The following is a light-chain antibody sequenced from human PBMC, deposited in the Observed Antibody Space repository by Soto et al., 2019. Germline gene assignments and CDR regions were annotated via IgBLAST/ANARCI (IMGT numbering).Light chain of an antibody. V-gene: IGKV3-15*01. Sequence: EVVMTQSPATLSVSPGERATLSCRASQSVTTNMAWYQQKPGQAPRLLIYGASTGATGVPARFSGSGSGTEFTLTISSLQSEDFAAYYCQQYNNWPRTFGQGTKVDIK. CDR3: QQYNNWPRT. CDR1: QSVTTN. J-gene: IGKJ1*01. CDR2: GAS.